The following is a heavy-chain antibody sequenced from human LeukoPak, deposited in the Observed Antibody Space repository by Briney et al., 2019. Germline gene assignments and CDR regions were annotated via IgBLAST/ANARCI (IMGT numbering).Heavy chain of an antibody. CDR1: GFTFSSYA. Sequence: PGGSLRLSCAASGFTFSSYAMSWVRQAPGKELEWVSAISGSGGSTYYADSVKGRFTISRDNSKNTLYLQMNSLRAEDTAVYYCAKAGALAVAGNFDYWGQGTLVTVSS. J-gene: IGHJ4*02. CDR2: ISGSGGST. D-gene: IGHD6-19*01. CDR3: AKAGALAVAGNFDY. V-gene: IGHV3-23*01.